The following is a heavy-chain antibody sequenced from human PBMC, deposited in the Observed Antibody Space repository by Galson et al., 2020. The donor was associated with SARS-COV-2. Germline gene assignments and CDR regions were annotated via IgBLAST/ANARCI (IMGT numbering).Heavy chain of an antibody. Sequence: SLKISCAASGFTFDDYPMHWVRQAPGKGLEWVSGISWNSGSIGYADSVKGRFTISRDNAKNSLYLQMNSLRAEDTALYYCAKDNLGIAVAGNFMDYWGQGTLVTVSS. D-gene: IGHD6-19*01. CDR2: ISWNSGSI. CDR3: AKDNLGIAVAGNFMDY. CDR1: GFTFDDYP. V-gene: IGHV3-9*01. J-gene: IGHJ4*02.